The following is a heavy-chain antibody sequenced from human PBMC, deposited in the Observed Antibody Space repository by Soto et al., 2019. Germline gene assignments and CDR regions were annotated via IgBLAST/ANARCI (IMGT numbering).Heavy chain of an antibody. J-gene: IGHJ4*02. CDR2: ISPNSGRP. D-gene: IGHD3-3*01. CDR3: VRQYYDFWTDYPDFDY. V-gene: IGHV1-18*04. Sequence: ASVKVSCKASGYTFTKYDISWVRQAPGQGLEWLGLISPNSGRPSYAQKFEGRVTMTTDTSTTTAYLELRSLRSDDTAVYYCVRQYYDFWTDYPDFDYWGQGTLVIVSS. CDR1: GYTFTKYD.